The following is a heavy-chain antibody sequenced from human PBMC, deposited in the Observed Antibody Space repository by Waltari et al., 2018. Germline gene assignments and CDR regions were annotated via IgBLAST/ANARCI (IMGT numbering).Heavy chain of an antibody. CDR3: ARSPLALVGAQRKSTPGHAFDI. J-gene: IGHJ3*02. D-gene: IGHD1-26*01. CDR1: GYSISSGYY. CDR2: IYHSGST. Sequence: QVQLQESGPGLVKPSETLSLTCAVSGYSISSGYYWGWIRQPPGKGLEWIGSIYHSGSTYYNPSLKSRVTISVDTSKNQFSLKLSSVTAADTAVYYCARSPLALVGAQRKSTPGHAFDIWGQGTMVTVSS. V-gene: IGHV4-38-2*01.